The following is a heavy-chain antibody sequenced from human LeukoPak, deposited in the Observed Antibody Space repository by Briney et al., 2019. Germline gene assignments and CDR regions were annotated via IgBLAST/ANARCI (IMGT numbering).Heavy chain of an antibody. D-gene: IGHD4-17*01. CDR2: ISYDGSNK. Sequence: GGSLRLSCAASGFTFSSYGMHWVRQAPGKGLEWVAVISYDGSNKYYADSVKGRFTISRDNSKNTLYLQMNSLRVEDTAVYYCGKELDYGDYLDYWGQGTLVTVSS. CDR1: GFTFSSYG. J-gene: IGHJ4*02. CDR3: GKELDYGDYLDY. V-gene: IGHV3-30*18.